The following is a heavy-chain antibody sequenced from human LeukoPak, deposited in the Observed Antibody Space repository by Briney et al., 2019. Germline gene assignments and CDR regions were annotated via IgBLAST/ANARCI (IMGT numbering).Heavy chain of an antibody. D-gene: IGHD5-18*01. Sequence: SETLSLTCTVSGGSISGSGYYWGWIRQPPGKGLEWIGSIYYSGSTYYNPSLKSRVTVSVDTSKNQFSLKLSSVTAADTAVYYCARHDLSDTAMDPFNYWGQGTLVTVSS. CDR2: IYYSGST. CDR1: GGSISGSGYY. V-gene: IGHV4-39*01. CDR3: ARHDLSDTAMDPFNY. J-gene: IGHJ4*02.